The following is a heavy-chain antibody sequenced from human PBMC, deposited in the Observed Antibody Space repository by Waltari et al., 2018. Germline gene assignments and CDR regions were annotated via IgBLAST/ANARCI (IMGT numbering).Heavy chain of an antibody. CDR3: ARATYSSSSRAGYFDY. J-gene: IGHJ4*02. V-gene: IGHV4-39*07. CDR1: GGSISSSSYY. Sequence: QLQLQESGPGLVKPSETLSLTCTVSGGSISSSSYYWGWIRQPPGKGLEWIGSIYYSGSTYYNPALKSRVTISVDTSKNQFSLKLSSVTAADTAVYYCARATYSSSSRAGYFDYWGQGTLVTVSS. CDR2: IYYSGST. D-gene: IGHD6-6*01.